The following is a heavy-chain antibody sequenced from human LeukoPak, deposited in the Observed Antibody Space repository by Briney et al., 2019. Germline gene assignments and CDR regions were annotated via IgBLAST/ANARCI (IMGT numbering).Heavy chain of an antibody. V-gene: IGHV4-39*02. CDR2: INHSGSA. CDR1: GGSISSSSYY. Sequence: SETLSLTCTVSGGSISSSSYYWTWIRQPPGKGLEWIGEINHSGSANYSPSLKSRVTISVDTSKNHFSLKLAPVTAADTAVYYCARYGGDSYWYFDLWGRGTLLTVSS. J-gene: IGHJ2*01. CDR3: ARYGGDSYWYFDL. D-gene: IGHD4-23*01.